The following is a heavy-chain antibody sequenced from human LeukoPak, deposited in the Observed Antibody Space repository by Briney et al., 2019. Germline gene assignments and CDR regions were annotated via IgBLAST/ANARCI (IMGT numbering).Heavy chain of an antibody. CDR2: IGRGGSSI. D-gene: IGHD3-9*01. V-gene: IGHV3-48*03. CDR1: GPTFSTYE. CDR3: AISRDWSTGIYFDH. J-gene: IGHJ4*02. Sequence: GGSLRLSCVASGPTFSTYEMNWIRQAPGRGLEWLSYIGRGGSSIYYGDSVKGRFTISRDNAKNSLYLQMDSLRAEDTAIYYCAISRDWSTGIYFDHWGQGTLVTVSS.